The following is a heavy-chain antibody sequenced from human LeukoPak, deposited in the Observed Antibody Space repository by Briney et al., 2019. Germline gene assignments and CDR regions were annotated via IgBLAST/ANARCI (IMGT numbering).Heavy chain of an antibody. CDR1: GFTFSSYW. Sequence: PGGSLRLSCAASGFTFSSYWMSWVRQAPGKGLEWVANIKQDGSEKYYVDSVKGRFTISRDNAKNSLYLQMNSLRAEDTAVYYCARVQYSSGWAFDYWGQGTLVTVSS. D-gene: IGHD6-19*01. CDR3: ARVQYSSGWAFDY. J-gene: IGHJ4*02. CDR2: IKQDGSEK. V-gene: IGHV3-7*01.